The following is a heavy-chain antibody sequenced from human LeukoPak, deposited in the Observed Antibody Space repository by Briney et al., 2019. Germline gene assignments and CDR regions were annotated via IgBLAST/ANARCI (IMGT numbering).Heavy chain of an antibody. CDR2: ISSSSSSTI. J-gene: IGHJ6*03. CDR3: ARNPRLVRYCMDV. V-gene: IGHV3-48*01. CDR1: GFTFSSYS. Sequence: GGSLRLSCAASGFTFSSYSMNWVRQAPGKGLEWVSYISSSSSSTIYYADSMKGRFTISRDNAKNSLFLQMNSLRAEDTAVYYCARNPRLVRYCMDVWGKGTTVTVSS. D-gene: IGHD3-22*01.